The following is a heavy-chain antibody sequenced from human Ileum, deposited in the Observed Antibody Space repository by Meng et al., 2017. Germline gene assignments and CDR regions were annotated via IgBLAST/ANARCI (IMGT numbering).Heavy chain of an antibody. CDR3: AREGLGGGVIKVDS. D-gene: IGHD3-10*01. Sequence: VQLEESGPELVRPSDTLSLTCHVSDGAVSSNRHYWTWMRPAPGKGLEWIGYISNSGTPNYNPSLKSRVTMSVDTSKNQFSLKLSSVTAADTAVYYCAREGLGGGVIKVDSWGQGTLVTVSS. J-gene: IGHJ4*02. CDR1: DGAVSSNRHY. CDR2: ISNSGTP. V-gene: IGHV4-61*01.